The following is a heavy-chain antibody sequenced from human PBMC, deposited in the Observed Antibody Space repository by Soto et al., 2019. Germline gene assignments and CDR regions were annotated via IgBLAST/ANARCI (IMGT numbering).Heavy chain of an antibody. V-gene: IGHV4-4*02. CDR2: IYHSGST. CDR1: GGSISSSNW. Sequence: SETLSLTCAVSGGSISSSNWWCWVRQPPGEGQEWIGEIYHSGSTNYNPSLESRVTISVDKSKNQFSLKLSSVTAADTSVYYCARDVDYWGQGTLVTVSS. D-gene: IGHD5-12*01. CDR3: ARDVDY. J-gene: IGHJ4*02.